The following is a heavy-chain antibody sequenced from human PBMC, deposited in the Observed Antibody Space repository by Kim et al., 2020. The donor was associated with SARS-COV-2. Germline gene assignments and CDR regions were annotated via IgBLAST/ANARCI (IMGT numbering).Heavy chain of an antibody. CDR1: GYSFFSSG. D-gene: IGHD3-16*01. V-gene: IGHV1-18*01. CDR2: ISSYNGNT. J-gene: IGHJ4*02. CDR3: ARGPGGRVPQFFDN. Sequence: ASVKVSCKTSGYSFFSSGITWVRQAPGQGLEWMGWISSYNGNTDSAQKFQGRVTLTTDTSTNTAYMELRSLRSDDTAVYYCARGPGGRVPQFFDNWGQGPVVT.